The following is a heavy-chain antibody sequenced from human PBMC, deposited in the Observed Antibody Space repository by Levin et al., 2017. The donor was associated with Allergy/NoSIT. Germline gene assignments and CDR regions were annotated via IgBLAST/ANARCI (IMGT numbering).Heavy chain of an antibody. J-gene: IGHJ4*02. CDR1: GFTFSDYY. CDR2: IITSGTHT. CDR3: ASRYGSGTYYQGNNY. D-gene: IGHD3-10*01. V-gene: IGHV3-11*03. Sequence: GESLKISCAASGFTFSDYYMSWIRQAPGKGLEWISYIITSGTHTSYADSVKGRFTISRDNANNLVFLQMNSLRAEDKAVYYCASRYGSGTYYQGNNYWGQGTLVTVSS.